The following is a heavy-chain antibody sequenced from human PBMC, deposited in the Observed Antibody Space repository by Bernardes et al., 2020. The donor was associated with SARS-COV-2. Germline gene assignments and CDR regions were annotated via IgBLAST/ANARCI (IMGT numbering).Heavy chain of an antibody. CDR2: ISGSGGST. CDR3: AKDLGGAWYHFDY. V-gene: IGHV3-23*01. Sequence: GGSLRLSRAASGFTFRNYAMNWVRQAPGTGLEWVSGISGSGGSTYYADSVKGRFTISRDNSKNTLYLKMISLRAEDTALYYCAKDLGGAWYHFDYWGQGTLVTVSS. D-gene: IGHD6-13*01. CDR1: GFTFRNYA. J-gene: IGHJ4*02.